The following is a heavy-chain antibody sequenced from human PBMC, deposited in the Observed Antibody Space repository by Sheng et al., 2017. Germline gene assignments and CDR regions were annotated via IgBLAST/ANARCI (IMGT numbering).Heavy chain of an antibody. CDR1: GGTFRSYV. J-gene: IGHJ4*02. Sequence: QVQLVQSGAEVKKPGSSVKVSCKASGGTFRSYVITWVRQAPGQGLEWMGGFIPIFGTTNYAQKFQGRVTFTTNESTNTAYMELSSLRSEDTAVYYCARTFSATKYQLLYLDYWGQGTLVTVSS. CDR3: ARTFSATKYQLLYLDY. D-gene: IGHD2-2*01. V-gene: IGHV1-69*05. CDR2: FIPIFGTT.